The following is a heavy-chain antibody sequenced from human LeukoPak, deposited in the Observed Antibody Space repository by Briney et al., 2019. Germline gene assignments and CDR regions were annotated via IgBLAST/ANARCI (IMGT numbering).Heavy chain of an antibody. CDR3: ASLIGDCSSTSCPHFDY. Sequence: GGSLRLSCAASGFTFDDYAMHWVRQAPGKGLEWVSGISWNSGSIGYADSVKGRFTISRDNAKNSLYLQMNSLRAEDTALYYCASLIGDCSSTSCPHFDYWGQGTLVTVSS. D-gene: IGHD2-2*01. J-gene: IGHJ4*02. CDR2: ISWNSGSI. V-gene: IGHV3-9*01. CDR1: GFTFDDYA.